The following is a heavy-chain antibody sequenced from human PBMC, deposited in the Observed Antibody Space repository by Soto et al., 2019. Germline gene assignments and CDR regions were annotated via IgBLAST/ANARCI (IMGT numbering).Heavy chain of an antibody. J-gene: IGHJ6*02. Sequence: QVQLQQWGAGLLKPSETLPLTCAVSGGSLSDYYWPWIRQSPGKGLEWIGEIHPSGSTYYNPSLRSRVTISVDTSKNQFSLKLTSLTAADTAIYYCARGRDEYKLGNVWGHGTTVTVSS. CDR1: GGSLSDYY. CDR2: IHPSGST. V-gene: IGHV4-34*01. D-gene: IGHD1-1*01. CDR3: ARGRDEYKLGNV.